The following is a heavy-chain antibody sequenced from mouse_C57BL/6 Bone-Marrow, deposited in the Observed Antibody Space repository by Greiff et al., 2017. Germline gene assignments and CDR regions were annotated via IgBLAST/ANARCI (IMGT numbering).Heavy chain of an antibody. Sequence: QVQLQQSGAELARPGASVKMSCKASGYTFTSYTMHWVKQRPGQGLEWIGYINPSSGYTKYNQKFKDKATLTVDKSSSTAYMQLSSLTSEDSAVYYCARWLLPHYCDYWGQGTTLTVSS. D-gene: IGHD2-3*01. J-gene: IGHJ2*01. CDR3: ARWLLPHYCDY. CDR2: INPSSGYT. CDR1: GYTFTSYT. V-gene: IGHV1-4*01.